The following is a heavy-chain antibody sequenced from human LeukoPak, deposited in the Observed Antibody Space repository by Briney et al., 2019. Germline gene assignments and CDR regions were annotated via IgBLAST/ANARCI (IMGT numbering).Heavy chain of an antibody. V-gene: IGHV4-39*07. CDR2: IYYSGST. J-gene: IGHJ3*02. CDR1: GGSISSSSYY. CDR3: ARVALNYGQLGWWAFDI. Sequence: KPSETLSLTCTVSGGSISSSSYYWGWIRQPPGKGLEWIGSIYYSGSTYYNPSLKSRVTISVDTSKNQFSLKLSSVTAADTAVYYCARVALNYGQLGWWAFDIWGQGTMVTVSS. D-gene: IGHD4-23*01.